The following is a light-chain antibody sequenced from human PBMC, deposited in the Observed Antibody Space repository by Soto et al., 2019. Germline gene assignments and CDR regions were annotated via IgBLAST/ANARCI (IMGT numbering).Light chain of an antibody. CDR3: AAWDDSLNGVV. Sequence: QSVLTQPPSASGTPGQGFTISCSGSSSKIGSNTVNWYQQLPGTAPKLLIYSNNQRPSGVPDRVSGSKSGTSASLAISGLQSEDEADYYCAAWDDSLNGVVFGGGTKLTVL. CDR2: SNN. J-gene: IGLJ2*01. V-gene: IGLV1-44*01. CDR1: SSKIGSNT.